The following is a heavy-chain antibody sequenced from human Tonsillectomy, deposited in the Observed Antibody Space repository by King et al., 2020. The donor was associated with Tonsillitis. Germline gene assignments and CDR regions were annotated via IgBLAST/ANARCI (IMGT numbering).Heavy chain of an antibody. Sequence: VQLVESGAEMKKPGESLKISCKGSGYSFTNYWIGWVRQMPGKGLEWMGIIYPGDSEARYSPSFQGQVTISADKSTNTAYLQWSSLKASDTAMYYCASRPSGMDVWGQGTTVTVSS. V-gene: IGHV5-51*01. CDR2: IYPGDSEA. CDR3: ASRPSGMDV. J-gene: IGHJ6*02. D-gene: IGHD6-6*01. CDR1: GYSFTNYW.